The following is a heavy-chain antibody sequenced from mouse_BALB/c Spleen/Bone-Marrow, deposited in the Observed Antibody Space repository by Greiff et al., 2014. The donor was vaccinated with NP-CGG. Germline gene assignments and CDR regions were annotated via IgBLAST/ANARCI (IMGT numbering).Heavy chain of an antibody. J-gene: IGHJ1*01. V-gene: IGHV7-3*02. CDR1: GFTFTDYY. CDR2: IRNKANGYTT. CDR3: ARDENVGIYWYFDV. Sequence: EVKLVESGGGLVQPGGSLRLSCAASGFTFTDYYMSWVRQPPGKALEWLGFIRNKANGYTTYYSASVKGRFTISRDNSQSILYLQMNTLRAEDSATYYCARDENVGIYWYFDVWGVGTTVTVSS.